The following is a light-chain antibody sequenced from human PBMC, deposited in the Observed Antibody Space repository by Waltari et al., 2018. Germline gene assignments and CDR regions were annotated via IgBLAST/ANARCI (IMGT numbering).Light chain of an antibody. J-gene: IGLJ3*02. CDR2: YISDSDK. Sequence: QAVLTQPSSLSASPGASASLTCTFRSGINVGAYRIYWYQQKPGSPPQYLLRYISDSDKQQGSGVPSRFSGSKDPSANAGSLLISGLQSDDEDDYFCMIWHNNAWGFGGGTKLTVL. CDR3: MIWHNNAWG. V-gene: IGLV5-45*02. CDR1: SGINVGAYR.